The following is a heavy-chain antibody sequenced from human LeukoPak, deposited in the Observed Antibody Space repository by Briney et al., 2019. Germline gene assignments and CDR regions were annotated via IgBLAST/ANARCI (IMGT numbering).Heavy chain of an antibody. D-gene: IGHD3-22*01. CDR1: GFTFSSYS. CDR2: ISSSSSYI. J-gene: IGHJ4*02. Sequence: GGSLRLSCTASGFTFSSYSMNWVRQAPGKGLEWVSSISSSSSYIYYADSVKGRFTISRDNAKNSLYLQMNSLRAEDTAVYYCARDHHYDSSGYPPYYFDYWGQGTLVTVSS. CDR3: ARDHHYDSSGYPPYYFDY. V-gene: IGHV3-21*06.